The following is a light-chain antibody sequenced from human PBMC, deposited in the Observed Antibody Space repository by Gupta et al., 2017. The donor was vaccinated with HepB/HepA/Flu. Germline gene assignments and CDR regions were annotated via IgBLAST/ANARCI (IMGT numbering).Light chain of an antibody. CDR2: YDD. V-gene: IGLV1-36*01. J-gene: IGLJ1*01. Sequence: QSVLTQPPSVSEAPRQRVTISCSGSSSNIGNNAVNWDQQFPGKAPKLLIYYDDLRPSGVSDRFSGSKSGSSASLAISGLQSEDESDYYCAVWDDSLTATVFGTGTKVTVL. CDR3: AVWDDSLTATV. CDR1: SSNIGNNA.